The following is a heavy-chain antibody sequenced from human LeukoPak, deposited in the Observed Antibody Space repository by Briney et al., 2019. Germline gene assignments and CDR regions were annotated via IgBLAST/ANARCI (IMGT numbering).Heavy chain of an antibody. CDR3: AKLVRDDAFNI. V-gene: IGHV4-59*12. Sequence: PSETLSLTCTVSGGSISSYYWSWIRQPPGNGLEWIGYISYSGSTNYNPSLKSRVTISVDTSKNQFSLKMSSVTAADTAVYYCAKLVRDDAFNIWGQGTMVTVSS. D-gene: IGHD3-10*01. J-gene: IGHJ3*02. CDR2: ISYSGST. CDR1: GGSISSYY.